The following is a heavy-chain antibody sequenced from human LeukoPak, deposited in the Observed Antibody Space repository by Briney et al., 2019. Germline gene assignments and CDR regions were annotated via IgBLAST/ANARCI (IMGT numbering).Heavy chain of an antibody. D-gene: IGHD4-17*01. V-gene: IGHV4-59*08. CDR1: GGSISSYY. CDR2: IYYSGST. J-gene: IGHJ4*02. CDR3: ARVDYGDYVDY. Sequence: SETLSLTFTVSGGSISSYYWSWIRQPPGKGLEWIGYIYYSGSTNYNPSLKSRVTISVDTSKNQFSLKLSSVTAADTAVYYCARVDYGDYVDYWGQGTLVTVSS.